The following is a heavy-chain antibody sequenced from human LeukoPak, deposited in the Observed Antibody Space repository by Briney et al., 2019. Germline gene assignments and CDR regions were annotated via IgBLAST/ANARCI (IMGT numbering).Heavy chain of an antibody. Sequence: GGSLRLSCAASGFTFSSYEMNWVRQAPGKGLEWVSVIYSGGSTYYADSVKGRFTISRDNSKNTLYLQMNSLRAEDTAVYYCARVYRQQLGRAFDIWGQGTMVTVSS. V-gene: IGHV3-53*01. J-gene: IGHJ3*02. CDR3: ARVYRQQLGRAFDI. CDR1: GFTFSSYE. D-gene: IGHD6-13*01. CDR2: IYSGGST.